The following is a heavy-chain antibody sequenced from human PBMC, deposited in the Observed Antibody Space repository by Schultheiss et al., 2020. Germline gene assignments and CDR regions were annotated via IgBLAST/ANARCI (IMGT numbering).Heavy chain of an antibody. Sequence: GGSLRLSCAASGFTFSSYGMHWVRQAPGKGLEWVAVISYDGSNKYYADSVKGRFTISRDNSKNTLYLQMNSLRAEDTAVYYCAKDIGGTTVTTPNYYYGMDVWGQGTTVIV. J-gene: IGHJ6*02. D-gene: IGHD4-17*01. CDR1: GFTFSSYG. CDR2: ISYDGSNK. V-gene: IGHV3-30*18. CDR3: AKDIGGTTVTTPNYYYGMDV.